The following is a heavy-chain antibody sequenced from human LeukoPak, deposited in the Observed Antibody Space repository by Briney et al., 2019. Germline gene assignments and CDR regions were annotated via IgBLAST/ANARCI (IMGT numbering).Heavy chain of an antibody. V-gene: IGHV1-2*06. CDR1: AYDFTGYH. CDR3: AKDRDGADRIIL. CDR2: LNPNTGHA. D-gene: IGHD5-24*01. J-gene: IGHJ4*02. Sequence: GASVKVSCKVVAYDFTGYHIHWVRLAPGQGPEWMGRLNPNTGHAVYAFKFQGRVTITRDTSSSTAYMEVTRLTSDDTALHYCAKDRDGADRIILWGQGTLVTVSS.